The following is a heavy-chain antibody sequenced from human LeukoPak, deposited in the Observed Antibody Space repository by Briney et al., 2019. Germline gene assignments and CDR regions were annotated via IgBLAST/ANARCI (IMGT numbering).Heavy chain of an antibody. D-gene: IGHD1-14*01. CDR2: VNHSGST. V-gene: IGHV4-34*01. CDR3: ARRTGKARVDY. Sequence: PSETLSLTCAVYGGSFSGYYWSWIRQPPGKGLEWIGEVNHSGSTNYNPSLKSRVTISVDTSKNQFSLKLSSVTAADTAVYYCARRTGKARVDYWGQGTLVTVSS. CDR1: GGSFSGYY. J-gene: IGHJ4*02.